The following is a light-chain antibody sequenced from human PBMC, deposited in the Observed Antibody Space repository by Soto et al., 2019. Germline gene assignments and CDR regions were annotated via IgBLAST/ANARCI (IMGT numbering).Light chain of an antibody. Sequence: QSVLTQPPSVSAAPGQMVTISFSGSSSNIGINYVSWYQQLPGTGPKLLIYDNNKRPSGIPDRFSGSKSGTSATLGITGLQTGDEADYYCGTWDSSLSEAVFGGGTQLTVL. J-gene: IGLJ7*01. CDR3: GTWDSSLSEAV. CDR1: SSNIGINY. CDR2: DNN. V-gene: IGLV1-51*01.